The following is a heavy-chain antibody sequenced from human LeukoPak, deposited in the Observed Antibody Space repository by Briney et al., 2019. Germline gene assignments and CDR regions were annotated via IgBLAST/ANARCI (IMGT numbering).Heavy chain of an antibody. CDR3: ARSSGWYLDYYYMDV. Sequence: SETLSLTCTVSGCSISSYYWSWIRQPPGKGLEWIGYIYYSGSTNYNPSLKSRVTISVDTSKNQFSLKLRSVTAADTAVYYCARSSGWYLDYYYMDVWGKGTTVTVSS. D-gene: IGHD6-19*01. V-gene: IGHV4-59*01. CDR2: IYYSGST. J-gene: IGHJ6*03. CDR1: GCSISSYY.